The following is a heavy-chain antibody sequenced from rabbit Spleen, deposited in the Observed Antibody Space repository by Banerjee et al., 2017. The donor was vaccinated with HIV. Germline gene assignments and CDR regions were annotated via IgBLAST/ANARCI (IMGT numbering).Heavy chain of an antibody. CDR1: GVSFSDKDV. CDR2: IRTGSSGST. D-gene: IGHD8-1*01. Sequence: QEQLVESGGGLVQPEGSLTLTCKASGVSFSDKDVMCWVRQAPGKGLEWIACIRTGSSGSTYYASWAKGRFTISKTSSTTVTLQMTSLTAADTATYFCARDAATSFSSYGMDLWGQGTLVTVS. V-gene: IGHV1S45*01. CDR3: ARDAATSFSSYGMDL. J-gene: IGHJ3*01.